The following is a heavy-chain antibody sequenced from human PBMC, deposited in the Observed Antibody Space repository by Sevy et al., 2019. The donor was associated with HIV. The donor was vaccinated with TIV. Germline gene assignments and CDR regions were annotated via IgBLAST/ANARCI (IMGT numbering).Heavy chain of an antibody. D-gene: IGHD1-26*01. V-gene: IGHV4-39*01. J-gene: IGHJ6*03. CDR2: IYDSGST. Sequence: SETLSLTCTVSGGSISSNSYYGGWIRQSPGKGLEWIGSIYDSGSTYYNPSHKSRVTISVDTSKNQFSLKLSSVTAADTAVYYCARHISDSGSYYAYYYYYYMDVWGKGTTVTVSS. CDR3: ARHISDSGSYYAYYYYYYMDV. CDR1: GGSISSNSYY.